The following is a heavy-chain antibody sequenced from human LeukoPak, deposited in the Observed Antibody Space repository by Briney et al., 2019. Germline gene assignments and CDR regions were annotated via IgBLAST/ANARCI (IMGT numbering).Heavy chain of an antibody. CDR2: VNWNGGST. V-gene: IGHV3-20*04. J-gene: IGHJ4*02. CDR1: GFTFDDYG. CDR3: ARDRSQLPVDY. Sequence: GGSLRLSCAASGFTFDDYGMSWVRQAPGKGPEWVSGVNWNGGSTGYADSVKGRFTISRDNAKNSLYLQMNSLRAEDTALYYCARDRSQLPVDYWGQGTLVTVSS. D-gene: IGHD2-2*01.